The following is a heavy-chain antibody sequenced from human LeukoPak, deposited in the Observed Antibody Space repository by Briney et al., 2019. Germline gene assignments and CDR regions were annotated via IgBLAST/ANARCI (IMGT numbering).Heavy chain of an antibody. CDR3: ARGGLRVWGSYRPYDAFDI. D-gene: IGHD3-16*02. Sequence: GGSLRLSCAASGFTFSSYAMSWVRQAPGKGLEWVSAISGSGGSTYYADSVKGRFTISRDNSKNTLYLQMNSLRAEDTAVYYCARGGLRVWGSYRPYDAFDIWGQGTMVTVSS. CDR1: GFTFSSYA. V-gene: IGHV3-23*01. J-gene: IGHJ3*02. CDR2: ISGSGGST.